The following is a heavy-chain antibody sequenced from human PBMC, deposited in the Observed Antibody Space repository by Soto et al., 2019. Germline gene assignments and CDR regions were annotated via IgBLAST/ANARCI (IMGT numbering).Heavy chain of an antibody. Sequence: EVQLVESGGDLVQPGRSLRLACAASGFTFDSYAMHWVRQLPGKGLEWVSGISWSGGDKAYAASVKGRCSISRDNATKSLYLHIDSLRLEDTAVYYCVKASYYDILTGFSYFDYWGRGTPVTVSS. CDR3: VKASYYDILTGFSYFDY. CDR1: GFTFDSYA. D-gene: IGHD3-9*01. J-gene: IGHJ4*02. V-gene: IGHV3-9*01. CDR2: ISWSGGDK.